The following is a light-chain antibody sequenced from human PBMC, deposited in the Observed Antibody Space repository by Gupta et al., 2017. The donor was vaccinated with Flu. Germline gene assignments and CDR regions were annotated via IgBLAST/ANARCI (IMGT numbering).Light chain of an antibody. J-gene: IGKJ3*01. CDR1: QSVSSSS. Sequence: IVLTQSPGTLSLSPGERATLSCRASQSVSSSSLAWYQQKPGQAPRLLIYAASSGATGIPDTFSGSGSGTDFTLTISRLEPEDFAVYYCQHYGSSIFTFGPGTKVDIK. CDR2: AAS. CDR3: QHYGSSIFT. V-gene: IGKV3-20*01.